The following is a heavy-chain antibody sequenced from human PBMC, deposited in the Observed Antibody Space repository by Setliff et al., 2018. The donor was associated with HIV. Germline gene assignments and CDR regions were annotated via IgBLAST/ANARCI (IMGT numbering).Heavy chain of an antibody. CDR1: GGTFNSYA. CDR3: ASGENLQPRMDV. D-gene: IGHD5-18*01. Sequence: SVKVSCKASGGTFNSYAFSWVRQAPGQGLEWMAGIMPIFGTVSHAQKFQGRVRISTDESTNTVYMELTSLRSEDTAVYYCASGENLQPRMDVWGQGTTVTVSS. CDR2: IMPIFGTV. J-gene: IGHJ6*02. V-gene: IGHV1-69*05.